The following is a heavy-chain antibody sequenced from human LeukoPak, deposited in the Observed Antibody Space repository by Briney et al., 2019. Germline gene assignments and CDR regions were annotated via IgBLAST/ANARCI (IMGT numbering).Heavy chain of an antibody. Sequence: ASVKVSCKASGYTFTGYYMHWVRQAPGQGLEWMGWINPSSGGTNYAQKFQGRVTMTRDTSISTAYMELSRLRSDDTAVYYCAVWGHYWGFDYWGQGTLVTVSS. J-gene: IGHJ4*02. CDR1: GYTFTGYY. CDR3: AVWGHYWGFDY. CDR2: INPSSGGT. V-gene: IGHV1-2*02. D-gene: IGHD3-16*01.